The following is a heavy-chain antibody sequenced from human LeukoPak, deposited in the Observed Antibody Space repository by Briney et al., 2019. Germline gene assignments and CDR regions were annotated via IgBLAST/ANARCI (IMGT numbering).Heavy chain of an antibody. D-gene: IGHD1-26*01. CDR2: IFYSGST. V-gene: IGHV4-59*08. CDR3: ARLGWELLWASFDY. J-gene: IGHJ4*02. CDR1: DYSISSYDY. Sequence: SETLSLTCSVSDYSISSYDYWSWIRQPPGKGLEWIGYIFYSGSTNYNPSLKSRVTISVDTSKNQFSLKLSSVTAADTAVYYCARLGWELLWASFDYWGQGTLVTVSS.